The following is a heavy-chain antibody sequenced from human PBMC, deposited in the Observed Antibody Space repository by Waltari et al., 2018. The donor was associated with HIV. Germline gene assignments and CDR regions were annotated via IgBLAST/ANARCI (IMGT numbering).Heavy chain of an antibody. J-gene: IGHJ5*02. D-gene: IGHD1-26*01. CDR1: GGSIRDSYYY. CDR2: MFYSGSG. Sequence: QLHLQESGPGLVKPSETLSLTCSVSGGSIRDSYYYWGWIRQPPGKGLAWIGSMFYSGSGYDNPSLKSRVTIAVDTSKNQFSLKLSSVTAADTALYFCARHEPRSTWFDPWGQGTLVTVSS. CDR3: ARHEPRSTWFDP. V-gene: IGHV4-39*01.